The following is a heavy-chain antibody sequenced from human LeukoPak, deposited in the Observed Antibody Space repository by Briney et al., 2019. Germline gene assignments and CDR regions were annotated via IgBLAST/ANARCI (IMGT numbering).Heavy chain of an antibody. V-gene: IGHV1-2*02. CDR2: INPNSGGT. Sequence: ASVKVSCKASGYTFTGYYMHWVRQAPGQGLEWMGWINPNSGGTNYAQKFQGRVTMTRDTSISTAYMELSRLRSDDTAVYYCARHFWSGYLPWFDPWGQGTLVTVSS. CDR1: GYTFTGYY. D-gene: IGHD3-3*02. J-gene: IGHJ5*02. CDR3: ARHFWSGYLPWFDP.